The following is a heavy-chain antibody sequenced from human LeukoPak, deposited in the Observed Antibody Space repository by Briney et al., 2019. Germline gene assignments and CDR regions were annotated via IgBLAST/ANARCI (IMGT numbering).Heavy chain of an antibody. CDR2: IYPSGST. CDR1: GGSISSGSYS. CDR3: ARGFAERYYYYYYMDV. V-gene: IGHV4-61*02. D-gene: IGHD3-10*01. Sequence: SQTLSLTCTVSGGSISSGSYSWSWIRQPAGKGLEWIGRIYPSGSTNYNPSLKSRVTISVDTSKNQFSLKLSSVTAADTAVYYCARGFAERYYYYYYMDVCGKGTTVTVSS. J-gene: IGHJ6*03.